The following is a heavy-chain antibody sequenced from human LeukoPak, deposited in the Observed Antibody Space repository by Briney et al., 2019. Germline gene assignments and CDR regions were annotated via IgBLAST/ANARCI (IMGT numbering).Heavy chain of an antibody. CDR1: GYTFTGYY. CDR2: INPNSGGT. J-gene: IGHJ3*02. Sequence: ASVKVSCKASGYTFTGYYMHWVRQAPGQGLEWMGWINPNSGGTNYAQKFQGRVTMTRDTSISTAYMELSRLRSDDTAVYYCARVYYDSSGYYYVGAFDIWGQGTMVTVSS. V-gene: IGHV1-2*02. D-gene: IGHD3-22*01. CDR3: ARVYYDSSGYYYVGAFDI.